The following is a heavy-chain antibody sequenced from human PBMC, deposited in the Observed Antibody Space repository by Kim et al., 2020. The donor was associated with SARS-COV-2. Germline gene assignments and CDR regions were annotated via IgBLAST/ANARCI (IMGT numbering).Heavy chain of an antibody. V-gene: IGHV5-10-1*01. Sequence: NYSPSCQGHVTISADKSISTAYLQWSSLKASDTAMYYCARHQGGSYYFDYWGQGTLVTVSS. J-gene: IGHJ4*02. CDR3: ARHQGGSYYFDY. D-gene: IGHD1-26*01.